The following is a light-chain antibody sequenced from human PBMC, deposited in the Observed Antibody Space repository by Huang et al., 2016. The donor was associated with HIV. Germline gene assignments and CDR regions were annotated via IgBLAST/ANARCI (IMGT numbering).Light chain of an antibody. Sequence: DIQMTQSPSTLSVSVGDRVTITCRASQNISIWLAWYQQKPGKAPKLLIYKASSLESEVPSMFSGCGSGTEVTLTISSLQPDDFATYYCQQYETYSRTFGQGTKVEIK. V-gene: IGKV1-5*03. J-gene: IGKJ1*01. CDR1: QNISIW. CDR3: QQYETYSRT. CDR2: KAS.